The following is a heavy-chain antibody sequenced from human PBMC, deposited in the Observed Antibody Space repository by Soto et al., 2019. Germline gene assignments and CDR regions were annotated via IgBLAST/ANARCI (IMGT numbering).Heavy chain of an antibody. V-gene: IGHV4-59*01. CDR3: ARGLDSSGYYSLYYFDY. CDR1: GGSISSYY. CDR2: IYYSGST. Sequence: SETLSLTCTVSGGSISSYYWSWIRQPPGKGLEWIGYIYYSGSTNCNPSLKSRVTISVDTSKNQFSLKLSSVTAADTAVYYCARGLDSSGYYSLYYFDYWGQGTLVTVSS. D-gene: IGHD3-22*01. J-gene: IGHJ4*02.